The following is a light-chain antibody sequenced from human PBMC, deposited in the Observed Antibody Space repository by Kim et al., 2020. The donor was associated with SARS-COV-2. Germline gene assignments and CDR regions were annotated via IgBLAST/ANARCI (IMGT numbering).Light chain of an antibody. V-gene: IGKV3-20*01. Sequence: PGTRSTLCRRARQSVSSSYLAWYQRKPGQAPRLLIYGTTSRATGIPDRLSGSGSRTYFTLTISRLEPEYFAVYYCQQYGSSPPVTFGGGTKLDI. J-gene: IGKJ4*01. CDR2: GTT. CDR3: QQYGSSPPVT. CDR1: QSVSSSY.